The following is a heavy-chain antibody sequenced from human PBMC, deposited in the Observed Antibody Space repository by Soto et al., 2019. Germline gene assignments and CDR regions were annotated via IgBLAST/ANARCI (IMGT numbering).Heavy chain of an antibody. CDR3: ARFLGSSLLFDY. Sequence: QVQLQESGPGLVKPSGTLSLTCAVSSGSISSSNWWSWVRQPPGKGLEWIGEIYHSGSTNYNPSLKSRVTISVDKSNNQCSLKLSSVTAADTAVYYCARFLGSSLLFDYWGQGTLVTVSS. CDR1: SGSISSSNW. J-gene: IGHJ4*02. V-gene: IGHV4-4*02. D-gene: IGHD1-26*01. CDR2: IYHSGST.